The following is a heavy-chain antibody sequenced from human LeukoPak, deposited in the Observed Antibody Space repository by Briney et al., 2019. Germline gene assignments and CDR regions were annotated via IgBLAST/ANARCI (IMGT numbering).Heavy chain of an antibody. V-gene: IGHV3-48*03. CDR1: GFTFSSYE. CDR2: ISSTATTI. J-gene: IGHJ4*01. Sequence: PGGSLRLSCAASGFTFSSYEMNWVRQAPGKGLEWVSYISSTATTIYYEDSVKGRFIISRDNAKDSLYLQMNSLRVEDTAVYYCARDPRGPDYWGQGTLVTVSS. CDR3: ARDPRGPDY.